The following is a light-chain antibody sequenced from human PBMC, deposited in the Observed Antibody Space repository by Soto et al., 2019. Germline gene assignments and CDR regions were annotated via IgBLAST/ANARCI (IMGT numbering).Light chain of an antibody. Sequence: EIVMTQSPATLSVSPGERATLSCRASQSVSSNLAWYQQKPGQAPRLLIYGASTGATGIPARFSGSGSGTEFTLTITSLQSEDFAVYYCQQYNEWPITFGQGTRLEI. CDR3: QQYNEWPIT. V-gene: IGKV3-15*01. J-gene: IGKJ5*01. CDR2: GAS. CDR1: QSVSSN.